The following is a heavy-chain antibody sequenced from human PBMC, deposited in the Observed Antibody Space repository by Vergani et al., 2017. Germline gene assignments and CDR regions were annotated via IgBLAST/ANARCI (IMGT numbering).Heavy chain of an antibody. CDR3: AKDYVAYGGNSGEGGNFDY. J-gene: IGHJ4*02. D-gene: IGHD4-23*01. Sequence: QVQLVESGGGVVQPGRSLRLSCAASGFTFSSYGMHWVRQAPGNGLEWVAVISYDGSNKYYADSVMGRFTISRDNSKNTLYLQMNSLRAEDTAVYYCAKDYVAYGGNSGEGGNFDYWGQGTLVTVSS. CDR2: ISYDGSNK. V-gene: IGHV3-30*18. CDR1: GFTFSSYG.